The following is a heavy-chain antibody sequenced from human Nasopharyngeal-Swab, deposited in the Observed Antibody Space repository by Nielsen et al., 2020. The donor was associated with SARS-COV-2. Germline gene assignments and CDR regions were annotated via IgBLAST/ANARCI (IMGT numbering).Heavy chain of an antibody. CDR1: GYTFTSYA. V-gene: IGHV1-3*01. J-gene: IGHJ4*02. CDR2: INAGNGNT. D-gene: IGHD7-27*01. Sequence: ASVKVSCKASGYTFTSYAMHWVRQAPGQRLEWMGWINAGNGNTKYSQKFQGRVTITRDTSASTAYMELSSLRSEDTAVYYCARAVTGIGGYFDYWGQGTLVTVSS. CDR3: ARAVTGIGGYFDY.